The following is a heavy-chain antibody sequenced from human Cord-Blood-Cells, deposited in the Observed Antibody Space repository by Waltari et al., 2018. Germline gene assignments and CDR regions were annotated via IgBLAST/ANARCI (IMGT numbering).Heavy chain of an antibody. CDR2: INAGNGNT. D-gene: IGHD3-16*01. J-gene: IGHJ4*02. Sequence: QVQLVQSGAEVKKPGASVKVSCKASGYTFTTYAMHWVRQAPGQRLEWMGWINAGNGNTKYSQKFQGRVTITRDTSASTAYMELSSLRSEDTAVYYCARAFRGSDFDYWGQGTLVTVSS. CDR1: GYTFTTYA. V-gene: IGHV1-3*01. CDR3: ARAFRGSDFDY.